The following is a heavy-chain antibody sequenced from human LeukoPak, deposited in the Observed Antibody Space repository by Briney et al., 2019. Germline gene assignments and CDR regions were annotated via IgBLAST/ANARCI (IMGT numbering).Heavy chain of an antibody. CDR3: ARDLNYDFWSGYGRYYYGMDV. V-gene: IGHV1-69*13. Sequence: ASVKVSCKASGYTFTGSYMHWVRQAPGQGLEWMGGIIPIFGTANYAQKFQGRVTITADESTSTAYMELSSLRSEDTAVYYCARDLNYDFWSGYGRYYYGMDVWGQGTTVTVSS. CDR1: GYTFTGSY. J-gene: IGHJ6*02. CDR2: IIPIFGTA. D-gene: IGHD3-3*01.